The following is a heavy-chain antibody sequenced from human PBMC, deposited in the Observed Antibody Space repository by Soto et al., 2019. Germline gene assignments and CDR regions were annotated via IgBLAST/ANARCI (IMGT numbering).Heavy chain of an antibody. J-gene: IGHJ5*02. CDR3: ARESMITFGGPLNWFDP. Sequence: SVKVSCKASGGTFSSYAISWVRQAPGQGLEWMGGIIPIFGTANYAQKFQGRVTITADKSTSTAYMELSSLRSEDTAVYYCARESMITFGGPLNWFDPWGHGTVVTVSS. V-gene: IGHV1-69*06. D-gene: IGHD3-16*01. CDR1: GGTFSSYA. CDR2: IIPIFGTA.